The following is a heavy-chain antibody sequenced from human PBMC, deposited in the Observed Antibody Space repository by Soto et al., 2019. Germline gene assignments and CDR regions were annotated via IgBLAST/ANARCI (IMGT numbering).Heavy chain of an antibody. Sequence: QVQLQESGPGLVKPSETLSLTCTVSGGSISSYYWSWIRQPPGKGLEWIGYIYYSGSTNYNPSLKSRVTISVDTSKNQFSRKLSSVTAADTAVYYCARHSDYFAWSFLDYWGQGTLVTVSS. CDR2: IYYSGST. CDR1: GGSISSYY. V-gene: IGHV4-59*08. J-gene: IGHJ4*02. CDR3: ARHSDYFAWSFLDY. D-gene: IGHD3-9*01.